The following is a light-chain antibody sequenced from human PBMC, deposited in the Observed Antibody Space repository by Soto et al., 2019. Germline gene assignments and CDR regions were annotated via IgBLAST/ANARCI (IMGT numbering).Light chain of an antibody. J-gene: IGKJ5*01. CDR3: QQYDNSPIT. CDR2: DAS. Sequence: EIVLTQSPATLSLSPGERATLSCGASQSVSSSYLAWYQQKPGLAPRLLIYDASSRATGIPDRFSGTGSETDFTLTISRLEPEDFAVYYCQQYDNSPITFGQGTRLEI. CDR1: QSVSSSY. V-gene: IGKV3D-20*01.